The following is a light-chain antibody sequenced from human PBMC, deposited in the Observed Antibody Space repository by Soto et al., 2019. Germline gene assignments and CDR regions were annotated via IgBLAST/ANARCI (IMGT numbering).Light chain of an antibody. CDR2: GAS. Sequence: EIVMTQSPATLSVSPGERATLSCRASQSVSSNLAWYKQKPGQAPRLLIYGASTRATGTPARFSGSGSGTEFPLTISSLQSKDFAVYSCQQNKNWPPTLGQGTKVDIK. V-gene: IGKV3-15*01. J-gene: IGKJ1*01. CDR1: QSVSSN. CDR3: QQNKNWPPT.